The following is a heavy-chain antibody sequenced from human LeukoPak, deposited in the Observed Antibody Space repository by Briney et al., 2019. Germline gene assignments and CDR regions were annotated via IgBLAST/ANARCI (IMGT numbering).Heavy chain of an antibody. CDR2: IYYSGST. J-gene: IGHJ4*02. CDR3: ARAIYYYDSSGHFDY. CDR1: GGSISSSSYY. Sequence: SETLSLTCTVSGGSISSSSYYWGWIRQPPGKGLGWIGSIYYSGSTNYNPSLKSRVTISVDTSKNQFSLKLSSVTAADTAVYYCARAIYYYDSSGHFDYWGQGTLVTVSS. D-gene: IGHD3-22*01. V-gene: IGHV4-39*07.